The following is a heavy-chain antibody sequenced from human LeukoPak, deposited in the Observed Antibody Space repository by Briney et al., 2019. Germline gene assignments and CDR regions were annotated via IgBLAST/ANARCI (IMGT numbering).Heavy chain of an antibody. D-gene: IGHD6-13*01. CDR3: TRGYSGISIYAFDI. V-gene: IGHV3-72*01. CDR2: TSNKADSYTT. CDR1: GFMLSDHY. Sequence: GGSLRLSCAASGFMLSDHYIDWVRQSPGKGLEWVGRTSNKADSYTTEYAASVKGRFTISRDDSKNSLYLQMNRLKIEDTAVYYCTRGYSGISIYAFDIWGQGTMVTVSS. J-gene: IGHJ3*02.